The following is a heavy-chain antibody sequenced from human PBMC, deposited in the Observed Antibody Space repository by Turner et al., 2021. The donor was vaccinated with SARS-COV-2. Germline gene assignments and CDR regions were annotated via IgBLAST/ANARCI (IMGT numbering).Heavy chain of an antibody. Sequence: QVQLVQSGAEVKKPGSSVKVSCKASGGTFSSYAITWVRQAPGQGLEWMAGIIPIFGTANDAQKFQGRVTITADESTSTAYMELSSLRSEDTAVYYCAKKTTDCSGGTCHEYFEYWGQGTLVTVSS. J-gene: IGHJ4*02. D-gene: IGHD2-15*01. CDR1: GGTFSSYA. CDR3: AKKTTDCSGGTCHEYFEY. CDR2: IIPIFGTA. V-gene: IGHV1-69*01.